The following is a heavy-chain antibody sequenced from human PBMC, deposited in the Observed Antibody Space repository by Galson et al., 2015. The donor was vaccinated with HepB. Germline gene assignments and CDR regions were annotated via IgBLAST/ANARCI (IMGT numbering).Heavy chain of an antibody. CDR3: AREGVVGATRAYYFDN. Sequence: QSGAEVKKPGESLKISCKGSGYRFSSYWIGWVRQMPGKGLEWMGIIYPGDSDTRYSPSFQGQVTISADKSISTAYLQWSSLKASDTAMYSCAREGVVGATRAYYFDNWGQGTLVTVSS. CDR2: IYPGDSDT. V-gene: IGHV5-51*03. CDR1: GYRFSSYW. J-gene: IGHJ4*02. D-gene: IGHD1-26*01.